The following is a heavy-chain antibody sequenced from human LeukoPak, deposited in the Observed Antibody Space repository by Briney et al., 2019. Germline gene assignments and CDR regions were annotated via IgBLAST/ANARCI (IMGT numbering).Heavy chain of an antibody. Sequence: PGGSLRLSCAASGFTFSSYWMSWVRQAPGKGLEWVASIKQDGSEKYYVDSVKGRFTISRDNSENTLYLQMNSLTAEDTAVYYCAKGPFSNTYHPDYWGQGTLVTVSS. V-gene: IGHV3-7*03. D-gene: IGHD3-3*02. CDR3: AKGPFSNTYHPDY. J-gene: IGHJ4*02. CDR2: IKQDGSEK. CDR1: GFTFSSYW.